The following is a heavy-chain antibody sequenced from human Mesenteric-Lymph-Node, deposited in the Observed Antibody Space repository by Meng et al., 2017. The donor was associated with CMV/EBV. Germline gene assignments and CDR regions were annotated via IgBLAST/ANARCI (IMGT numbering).Heavy chain of an antibody. CDR1: GYIFSNFG. D-gene: IGHD6-13*01. Sequence: ASGYIFSNFGVSWVRQAPGQGLEWIGWISGYNGNTNYAQKLQGRVTMTTDTSTNTAYMDLRSLRSDDTAVYYCARGAKYISSEPDDYWGQGTLVTVSS. CDR2: ISGYNGNT. V-gene: IGHV1-18*01. CDR3: ARGAKYISSEPDDY. J-gene: IGHJ4*02.